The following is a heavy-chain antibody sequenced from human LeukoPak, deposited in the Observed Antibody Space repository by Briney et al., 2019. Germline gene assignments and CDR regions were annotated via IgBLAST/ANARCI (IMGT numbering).Heavy chain of an antibody. V-gene: IGHV3-23*01. CDR2: ISGSGGST. D-gene: IGHD3-10*01. Sequence: GGSLRLSCAASGFTFSSYGMSWVRQAPGKGLEWVSAISGSGGSTYYAHSVKGRFTISRDNSKNTLYLQMNSLRAEDTAVYYCAKDRRITMVREGVWFDPWGQGTLVTVSS. CDR1: GFTFSSYG. J-gene: IGHJ5*02. CDR3: AKDRRITMVREGVWFDP.